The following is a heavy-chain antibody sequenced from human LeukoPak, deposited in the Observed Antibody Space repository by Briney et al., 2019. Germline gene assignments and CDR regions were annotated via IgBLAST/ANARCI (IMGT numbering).Heavy chain of an antibody. CDR2: IYPGDSDT. Sequence: PGESLKISCKGSGYSFTSYWIGWVRQMPGKGLEWMGIIYPGDSDTRYSPFFQGQVTISADKSISTAYLQWSSLKASDTAMYYCARHSEHDIVVVPAAISADYWGQGTLVTVSS. CDR1: GYSFTSYW. CDR3: ARHSEHDIVVVPAAISADY. J-gene: IGHJ4*02. D-gene: IGHD2-2*02. V-gene: IGHV5-51*01.